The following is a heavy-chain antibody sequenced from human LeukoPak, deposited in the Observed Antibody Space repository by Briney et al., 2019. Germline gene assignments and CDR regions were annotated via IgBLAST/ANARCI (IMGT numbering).Heavy chain of an antibody. CDR2: IRYDGSNK. J-gene: IGHJ4*02. CDR1: GFTFSSYG. Sequence: GGSLRLSCAASGFTFSSYGMHWVRQAPGKGLEWVAFIRYDGSNKYYADSVKGRFTISRDNSKNTLYLQMNSLRAEDTAVYYCAKDRTHYYDSSGYFRKNQNYFDYWGQGTLVTVSS. D-gene: IGHD3-22*01. CDR3: AKDRTHYYDSSGYFRKNQNYFDY. V-gene: IGHV3-30*02.